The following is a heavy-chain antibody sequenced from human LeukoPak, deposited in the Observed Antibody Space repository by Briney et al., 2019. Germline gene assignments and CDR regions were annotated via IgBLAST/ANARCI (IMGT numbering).Heavy chain of an antibody. D-gene: IGHD4-11*01. J-gene: IGHJ4*01. CDR1: GFIFSHYG. Sequence: HPGSSLRLSCAASGFIFSHYGMHWVRQAPGKGLEWVAVIWSDGSNRFYAGSVKGRFTISRDNSQNTVFLQMNSLRVEDTAMYYCARDAQRGFDYSNSLEYWGHGTLVTVSS. CDR2: IWSDGSNR. V-gene: IGHV3-33*01. CDR3: ARDAQRGFDYSNSLEY.